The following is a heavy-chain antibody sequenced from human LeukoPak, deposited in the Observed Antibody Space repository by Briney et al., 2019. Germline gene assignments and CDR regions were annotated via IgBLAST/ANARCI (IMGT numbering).Heavy chain of an antibody. CDR2: IYYSGST. Sequence: SETLSLTCTVSGGSISSSSYYWGWIRQPPGKGLEWIGSIYYSGSTYYNPSLKSRVTISVDTSKNQFSLKLSSVTAADTAVYYCARGGKATVVTMWGQGILVTVSS. CDR1: GGSISSSSYY. J-gene: IGHJ4*02. V-gene: IGHV4-39*07. D-gene: IGHD4-23*01. CDR3: ARGGKATVVTM.